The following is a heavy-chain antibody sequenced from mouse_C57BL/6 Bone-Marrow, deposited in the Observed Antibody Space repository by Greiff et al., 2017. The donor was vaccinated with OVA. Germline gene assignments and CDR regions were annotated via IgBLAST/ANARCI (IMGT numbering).Heavy chain of an antibody. CDR1: GYTFTDYY. CDR2: IFPGSGST. D-gene: IGHD4-1*01. J-gene: IGHJ3*01. Sequence: QVQLKESGPELVKPGASVKISCKASGYTFTDYYINWVKQRPGQGLEWIGWIFPGSGSTYYNEKFKGKATLTVDKSSSTAYMLLSSLTSEDSAVYFCAREELGQAWFAYWGQGTLVTVSA. V-gene: IGHV1-75*01. CDR3: AREELGQAWFAY.